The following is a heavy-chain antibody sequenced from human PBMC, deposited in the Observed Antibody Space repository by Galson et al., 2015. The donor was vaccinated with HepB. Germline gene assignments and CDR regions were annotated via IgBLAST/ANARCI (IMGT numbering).Heavy chain of an antibody. D-gene: IGHD3-22*01. CDR3: ARGYYFDSSGYYQYYFDY. CDR1: GYTFTSYG. J-gene: IGHJ4*02. V-gene: IGHV1-18*04. Sequence: SVKVSCKASGYTFTSYGISWVRQAPGQGLEWMGWISAYNGNTNYAQKLQGRVTTTTDTSTSTAYMELRSLRSDDTAVYYCARGYYFDSSGYYQYYFDYWGQGTLVTVSS. CDR2: ISAYNGNT.